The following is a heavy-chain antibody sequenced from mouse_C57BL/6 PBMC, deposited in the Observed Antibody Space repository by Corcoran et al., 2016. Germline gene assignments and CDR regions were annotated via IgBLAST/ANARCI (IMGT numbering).Heavy chain of an antibody. V-gene: IGHV9-3*01. CDR1: GYSFTTYG. Sequence: QIQLVQSGPELKKPGETVKISCKASGYSFTTYGMSWVKQAPGKGLKWMGWINTYSGEPTYADDFKGRLAFSLETSASTAYLQINNLKNEDTATYFCAGGGYAMDYWGQGTSVTVSS. CDR3: AGGGYAMDY. J-gene: IGHJ4*01. CDR2: INTYSGEP.